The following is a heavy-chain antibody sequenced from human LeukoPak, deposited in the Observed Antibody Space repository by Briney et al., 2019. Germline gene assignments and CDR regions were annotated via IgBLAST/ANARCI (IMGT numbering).Heavy chain of an antibody. Sequence: SETLSLTCTVSGGSISTYYWNWIRQPPGKGLEWIGYINYSGSTNYNPSLKSRVTISVDTSKNQFSLKLNSVTAADTAVYYCARSGGYSSSWSLWGQGTLVTVSS. J-gene: IGHJ4*02. V-gene: IGHV4-59*01. CDR1: GGSISTYY. CDR3: ARSGGYSSSWSL. CDR2: INYSGST. D-gene: IGHD6-13*01.